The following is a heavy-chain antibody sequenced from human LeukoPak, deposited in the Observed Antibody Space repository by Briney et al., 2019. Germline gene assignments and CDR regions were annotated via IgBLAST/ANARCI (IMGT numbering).Heavy chain of an antibody. Sequence: PGRSLRLSCAASGFTFSSYAMHWVRQAPGKGLEWVAVISYDGSNKYYADSVKGRFTFSRDNSKNTLYLQMNSLRAEDTAVYYCAREARWFSYFDLWGRGTLVTVSS. D-gene: IGHD3-10*01. CDR2: ISYDGSNK. V-gene: IGHV3-30-3*01. CDR3: AREARWFSYFDL. CDR1: GFTFSSYA. J-gene: IGHJ2*01.